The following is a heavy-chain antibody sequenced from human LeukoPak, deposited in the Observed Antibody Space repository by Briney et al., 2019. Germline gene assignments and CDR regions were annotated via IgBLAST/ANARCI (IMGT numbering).Heavy chain of an antibody. Sequence: PSGTLSLTCAVSGGSISSSNWWSWVRQPPGKGLEWIGEIYHSGSTNYNPSLKSRVTISVDTSKNQFSLKLSSVTAADTAVYYCARLGGSWYDNWFDPWGQGTLVTVSS. CDR2: IYHSGST. D-gene: IGHD6-13*01. CDR3: ARLGGSWYDNWFDP. V-gene: IGHV4-4*02. J-gene: IGHJ5*02. CDR1: GGSISSSNW.